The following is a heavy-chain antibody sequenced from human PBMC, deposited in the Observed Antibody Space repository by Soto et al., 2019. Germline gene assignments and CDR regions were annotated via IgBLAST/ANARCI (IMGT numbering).Heavy chain of an antibody. Sequence: GGSLRLSCAASGFTFDDYTMHWVRQAPGKGLEWVSLISWNGGSTYYADSVKGRFSISRDNSKNSMYLQMNSLRTEDTALYYCSKDAVSTGDFGVRSFFDYWGQGTLVTVSS. V-gene: IGHV3-43*01. CDR1: GFTFDDYT. CDR3: SKDAVSTGDFGVRSFFDY. D-gene: IGHD7-27*01. CDR2: ISWNGGST. J-gene: IGHJ4*02.